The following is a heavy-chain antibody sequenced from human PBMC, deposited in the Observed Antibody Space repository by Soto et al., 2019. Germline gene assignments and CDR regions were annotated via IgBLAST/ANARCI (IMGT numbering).Heavy chain of an antibody. D-gene: IGHD1-1*01. V-gene: IGHV3-23*01. CDR3: AKRIMSTIGHFDS. CDR2: ISGIGHST. CDR1: GFTFSIYA. J-gene: IGHJ4*02. Sequence: GSLRLSCAASGFTFSIYAMGWVLQAPGRGLEWVSSISGIGHSTYYADSVKGRFTISRDNSKNTLHLQMNSLRAEDTAVYYCAKRIMSTIGHFDSWGQGTLVTVSS.